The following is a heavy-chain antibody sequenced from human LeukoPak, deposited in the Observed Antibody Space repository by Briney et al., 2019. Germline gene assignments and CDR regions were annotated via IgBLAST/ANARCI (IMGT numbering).Heavy chain of an antibody. CDR2: IIPIFGTA. V-gene: IGHV1-69*05. J-gene: IGHJ3*02. CDR3: ARSVPEGSGYYTNDAFDI. D-gene: IGHD3-3*01. Sequence: SVKVSCKASGGTFSSYAISWVRQAPGQGLEWMGGIIPIFGTANYAQKFQGRVTITTDESTSTACMELSSLRSEDTAVYYCARSVPEGSGYYTNDAFDIWGQGTMVTVSS. CDR1: GGTFSSYA.